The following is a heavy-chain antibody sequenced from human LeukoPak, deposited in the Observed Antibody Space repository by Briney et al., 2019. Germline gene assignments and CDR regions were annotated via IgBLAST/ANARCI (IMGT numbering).Heavy chain of an antibody. CDR3: ARRYDSSGYYYTPPGY. D-gene: IGHD3-22*01. V-gene: IGHV1-46*01. J-gene: IGHJ4*02. CDR1: GYTFTSYY. CDR2: INPSGGST. Sequence: ASVKVSCKASGYTFTSYYMHWVRQAPGQGLEWMGIINPSGGSTSYAQKFQGRVTMTRDTSTSTVYMELSSLRSEDTAVYYCARRYDSSGYYYTPPGYWGQGTLVTVPS.